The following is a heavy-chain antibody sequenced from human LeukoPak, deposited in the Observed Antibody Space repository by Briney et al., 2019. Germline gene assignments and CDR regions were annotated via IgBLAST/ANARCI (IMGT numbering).Heavy chain of an antibody. D-gene: IGHD3-9*01. J-gene: IGHJ5*02. Sequence: NPSQTLSLTCNVSGGSISSGDYYWSWIRQPPGMGLEWIGYIYYSGSTYYNPSLKSRVTISVDTSKNQCSLKLSSVTAADTAVYYCAREDLTIDAWGQGTLVTVFS. CDR1: GGSISSGDYY. V-gene: IGHV4-30-4*08. CDR3: AREDLTIDA. CDR2: IYYSGST.